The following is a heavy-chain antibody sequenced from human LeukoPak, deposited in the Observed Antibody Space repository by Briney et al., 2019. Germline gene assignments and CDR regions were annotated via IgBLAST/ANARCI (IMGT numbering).Heavy chain of an antibody. CDR3: ARGARGSGWRVFDI. J-gene: IGHJ3*02. D-gene: IGHD6-19*01. CDR2: ISYDGSNK. Sequence: PGGSLRLSCAASGFTCSGYAMHWVRQAPGKGLEWVAVISYDGSNKYYADFVKGRFTISRDNSKNTLYLQMNSLRAEDTAVYYCARGARGSGWRVFDIWGQGTMVTVSS. V-gene: IGHV3-30*04. CDR1: GFTCSGYA.